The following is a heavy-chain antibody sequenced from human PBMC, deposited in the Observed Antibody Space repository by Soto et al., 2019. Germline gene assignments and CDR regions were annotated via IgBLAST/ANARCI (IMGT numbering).Heavy chain of an antibody. J-gene: IGHJ4*02. CDR3: ARWGGESGVVGATDFDY. CDR2: ISSSSSTI. V-gene: IGHV3-48*02. CDR1: GFTFSSYS. Sequence: GGSLRLSCAASGFTFSSYSMNWVRQAPGKGLEWVSYISSSSSTIYYADSVKGRFTISRDNAKNSLYLQMNSLRDEDTAVYYCARWGGESGVVGATDFDYWGQGTLVTVSS. D-gene: IGHD1-26*01.